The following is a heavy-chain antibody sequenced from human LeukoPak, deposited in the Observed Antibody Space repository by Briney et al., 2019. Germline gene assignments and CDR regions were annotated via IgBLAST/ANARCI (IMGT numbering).Heavy chain of an antibody. D-gene: IGHD6-6*01. CDR2: IYHSGST. CDR3: ARRTDGSSPLFDY. Sequence: SETLSLTCTVSGGSISSGGYSWSWIRQPPGKGLEWIGYIYHSGSTYYNPSLKSRVTISVDRSKNQFSLKLSSVTAADTAVYYCARRTDGSSPLFDYWGQGILVTVSS. V-gene: IGHV4-30-2*01. J-gene: IGHJ4*02. CDR1: GGSISSGGYS.